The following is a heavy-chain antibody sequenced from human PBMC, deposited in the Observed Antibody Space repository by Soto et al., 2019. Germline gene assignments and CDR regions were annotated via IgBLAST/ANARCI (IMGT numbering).Heavy chain of an antibody. CDR1: GFIFSSYA. CDR2: ISGSGGST. J-gene: IGHJ5*02. CDR3: VKGPSSSWYPYWFDP. D-gene: IGHD6-13*01. Sequence: EVQLLESGGGLVQPGGSLRLSCAASGFIFSSYAMSWVRQAPGKGQEWVSVISGSGGSTYYADSVKGRFTISRDYSKNTLYVQMNSLRVEDSAVYYCVKGPSSSWYPYWFDPWVLGTLVTVSS. V-gene: IGHV3-23*01.